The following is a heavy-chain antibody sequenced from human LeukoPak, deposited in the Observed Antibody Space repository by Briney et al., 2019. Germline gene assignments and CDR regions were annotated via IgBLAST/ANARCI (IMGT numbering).Heavy chain of an antibody. CDR3: ARGGLIAAAGYNWFDP. CDR2: ISYDGTNK. CDR1: GFTFSSYA. J-gene: IGHJ5*02. V-gene: IGHV3-30*04. D-gene: IGHD6-13*01. Sequence: GGSLRLSCAASGFTFSSYAMHWVRQAPGKGLEGVAVISYDGTNKYYADSVKGRFTFSRDNSKNTLYLQMNSLRAEDTAVYYCARGGLIAAAGYNWFDPWGQGTLVTVSS.